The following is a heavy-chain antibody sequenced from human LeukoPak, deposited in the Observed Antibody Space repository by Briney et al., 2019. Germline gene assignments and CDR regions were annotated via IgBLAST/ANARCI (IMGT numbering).Heavy chain of an antibody. J-gene: IGHJ4*02. CDR1: GFTFDDYG. D-gene: IGHD1-1*01. Sequence: PGGSLRLSCAASGFTFDDYGMSWVRQAPGKGLEWVSSISSSSSYIYYADSVKGRFTISRDNAKNSLYLQMNSLRAEDTAVYYCARGNVFDYWGQGTLVTVSS. CDR3: ARGNVFDY. CDR2: ISSSSSYI. V-gene: IGHV3-21*01.